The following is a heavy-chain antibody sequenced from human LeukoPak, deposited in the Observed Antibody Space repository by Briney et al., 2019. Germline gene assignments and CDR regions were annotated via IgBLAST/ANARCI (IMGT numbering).Heavy chain of an antibody. CDR2: IYYSGST. D-gene: IGHD3-10*01. CDR3: ARAGSITMVRGVRNYYYYGMDV. Sequence: SEALSLTCTVSGGSISSGGYYWSWIRQHPGKGLEWIGYIYYSGSTNYNPSLKSRVTISVDTSKNQFSLKLSSVTAADTAVYYCARAGSITMVRGVRNYYYYGMDVWGQGTTVTVSS. CDR1: GGSISSGGYY. V-gene: IGHV4-61*08. J-gene: IGHJ6*02.